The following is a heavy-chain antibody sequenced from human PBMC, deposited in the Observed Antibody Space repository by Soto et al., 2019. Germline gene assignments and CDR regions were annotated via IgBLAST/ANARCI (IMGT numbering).Heavy chain of an antibody. Sequence: SSVKVSCKASGGTFSSYAISWVRQAPGQGLEWMGEIIPIFGTANYAQKFQGRVTITADESTSTAYMELSSLRSEDTAVYYCARVLRAAAGSQYYYYYGMDVWGQGTTVTVSS. J-gene: IGHJ6*02. CDR2: IIPIFGTA. V-gene: IGHV1-69*13. CDR1: GGTFSSYA. CDR3: ARVLRAAAGSQYYYYYGMDV. D-gene: IGHD6-13*01.